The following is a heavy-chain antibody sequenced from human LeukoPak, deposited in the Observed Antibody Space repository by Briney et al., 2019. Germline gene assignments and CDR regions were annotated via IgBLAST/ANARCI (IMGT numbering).Heavy chain of an antibody. V-gene: IGHV3-21*06. Sequence: GGSLRLSCVASGFTFSRYFMNWVRQAPGKGLEWVSSINSSGANIYYADSVKGRFVISRDNAKNSVYLQMNRLRGEDTGVYYCARGAGLDHYWGQGTLVTVSS. CDR2: INSSGANI. J-gene: IGHJ4*02. D-gene: IGHD3/OR15-3a*01. CDR1: GFTFSRYF. CDR3: ARGAGLDHY.